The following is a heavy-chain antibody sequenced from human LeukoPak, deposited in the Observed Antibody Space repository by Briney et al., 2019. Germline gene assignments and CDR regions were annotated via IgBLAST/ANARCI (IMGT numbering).Heavy chain of an antibody. V-gene: IGHV3-23*01. D-gene: IGHD5-24*01. CDR2: ISGSGSGGST. Sequence: GVLRLSCAASGFTFSSYAMSWVRQAPGKGLEWVSSISGSGSGGSTYYADSVKGRFTISRDNSKNTLYLQMNSLRAEDTAVYYCAKSGYNRFDYWGQGTLVTVSS. CDR1: GFTFSSYA. J-gene: IGHJ4*02. CDR3: AKSGYNRFDY.